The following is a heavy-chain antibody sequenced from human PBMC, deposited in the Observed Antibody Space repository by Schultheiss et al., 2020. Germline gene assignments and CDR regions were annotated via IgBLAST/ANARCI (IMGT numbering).Heavy chain of an antibody. V-gene: IGHV3-23*01. CDR3: AKGELLN. CDR1: GFTFSSYA. D-gene: IGHD1-26*01. CDR2: FSGSAGGT. J-gene: IGHJ4*02. Sequence: GGSLRLSCAASGFTFSSYAMHWVRQAPGKGLQWVSTFSGSAGGTYYADSVKGRFTISRDNSKYTLYLQMNSLRAEDTAIYYCAKGELLNWGQGTLVTVSS.